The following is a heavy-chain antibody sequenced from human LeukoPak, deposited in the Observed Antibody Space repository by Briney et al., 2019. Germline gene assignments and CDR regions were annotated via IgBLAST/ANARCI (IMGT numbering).Heavy chain of an antibody. CDR1: GVSISTSRYY. Sequence: SETLPLTCTVSGVSISTSRYYWGWIRQPPGKGLEWIGNIYYTGPTYYNASLESRVTISLDTSKNQFFLKLNSVTAADTAMYYCARAYDILTGYGGQFDYWGQGTLVTVSS. D-gene: IGHD3-9*01. J-gene: IGHJ4*02. CDR2: IYYTGPT. V-gene: IGHV4-39*01. CDR3: ARAYDILTGYGGQFDY.